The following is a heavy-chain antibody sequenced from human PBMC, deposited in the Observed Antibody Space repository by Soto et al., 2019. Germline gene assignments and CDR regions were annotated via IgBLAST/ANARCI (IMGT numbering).Heavy chain of an antibody. Sequence: SESLSLTCTVSGDSSSSGVYYWSWIRQHPGKGLEWIGYIYYSGSTYYNPSLKSRVTITVDTSKNQFSLKLSSVTAADTAVYYCARNYGHAFDIWGQGTMVTVS. V-gene: IGHV4-31*03. CDR3: ARNYGHAFDI. CDR2: IYYSGST. CDR1: GDSSSSGVYY. J-gene: IGHJ3*02. D-gene: IGHD1-7*01.